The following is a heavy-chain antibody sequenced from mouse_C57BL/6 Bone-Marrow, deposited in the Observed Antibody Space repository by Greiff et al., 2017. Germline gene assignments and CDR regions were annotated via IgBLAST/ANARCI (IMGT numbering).Heavy chain of an antibody. V-gene: IGHV1-66*01. CDR2: IYPGSGNT. J-gene: IGHJ2*01. CDR3: ASITTVVAKDY. CDR1: GYSFTSYY. Sequence: QVQLQQSGPELVKPGASVKISCKASGYSFTSYYLHWVKQRPGQGLEWIGWIYPGSGNTKYNEKFKGKATLTADTSSSTAYMQLSSLTSEDSAVYYCASITTVVAKDYWGQGTTLTVSS. D-gene: IGHD1-1*01.